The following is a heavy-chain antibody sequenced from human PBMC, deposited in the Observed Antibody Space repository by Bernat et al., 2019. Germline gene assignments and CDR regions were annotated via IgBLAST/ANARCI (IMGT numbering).Heavy chain of an antibody. CDR2: VKSKSDGETI. D-gene: IGHD5-12*01. J-gene: IGHJ4*02. CDR3: TTGATI. V-gene: IGHV3-15*01. CDR1: GFTFSDAW. Sequence: EVQLVESGGGLVKPGGSLRLSCTATGFTFSDAWMSWVRQAPGKGLEWVGRVKSKSDGETIDYAAPAKGRFTVSRDDSRNTVYLQMNGLKIEDTAIYYCTTGATIWGQGTLVTVSS.